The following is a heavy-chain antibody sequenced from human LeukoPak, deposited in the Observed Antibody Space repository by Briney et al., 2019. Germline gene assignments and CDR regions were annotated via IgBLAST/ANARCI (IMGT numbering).Heavy chain of an antibody. CDR2: IYKTGYT. V-gene: IGHV4-38-2*02. CDR3: ARDWAEGQQLTHYWYFDI. J-gene: IGHJ2*01. Sequence: AETLSLTCTVSDFSINTGHYWGWIRQPPGKGLEWIGSIYKTGYTYYNPSLKSRVTMSVDASKNQFSLKLNSVTAADTAVYYCARDWAEGQQLTHYWYFDIWGRGTLVIVSS. D-gene: IGHD6-13*01. CDR1: DFSINTGHY.